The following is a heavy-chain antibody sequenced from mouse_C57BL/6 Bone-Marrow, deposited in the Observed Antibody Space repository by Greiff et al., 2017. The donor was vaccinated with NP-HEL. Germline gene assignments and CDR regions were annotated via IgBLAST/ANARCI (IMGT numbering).Heavy chain of an antibody. Sequence: EVQLQQSGPELVKPGASVKIPCKASGYTFTDYNMDWVKQSHGKSLEWIGDINPNNGGTIYNQKFKGKATLTVDKSSSTAYMELRSLTSEDTAVYYCARSRTTVPIPSHIDYWGQGTTLTVSS. D-gene: IGHD1-1*01. V-gene: IGHV1-18*01. CDR2: INPNNGGT. CDR3: ARSRTTVPIPSHIDY. CDR1: GYTFTDYN. J-gene: IGHJ2*01.